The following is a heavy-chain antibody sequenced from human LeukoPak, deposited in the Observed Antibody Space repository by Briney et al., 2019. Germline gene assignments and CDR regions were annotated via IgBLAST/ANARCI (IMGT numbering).Heavy chain of an antibody. J-gene: IGHJ4*02. CDR2: ISASGGST. V-gene: IGHV3-23*01. D-gene: IGHD1-1*01. CDR1: GFTFSSYA. Sequence: PGGSLRLSCAASGFTFSSYATNWVRQAPGKGLEWVSTISASGGSTNYVDSVRGRFTISRDNSKNTLYLQMSSLRAEDTAVYYCAKDRGNALGYLDSWGQGTLVTVSS. CDR3: AKDRGNALGYLDS.